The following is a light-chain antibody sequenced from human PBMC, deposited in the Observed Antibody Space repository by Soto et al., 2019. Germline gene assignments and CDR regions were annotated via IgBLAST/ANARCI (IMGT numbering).Light chain of an antibody. J-gene: IGKJ1*01. Sequence: DIQMTHSPSSLSASLCCRFTITFLAIQSIVTYLNWYLQKPGKAPKLLIYAASNLQSGVPSRFSGSGSGTDFTLTISSLQPEDFATYFCQQSYSTPPWTFGQGTKVDI. CDR3: QQSYSTPPWT. V-gene: IGKV1-39*01. CDR2: AAS. CDR1: QSIVTY.